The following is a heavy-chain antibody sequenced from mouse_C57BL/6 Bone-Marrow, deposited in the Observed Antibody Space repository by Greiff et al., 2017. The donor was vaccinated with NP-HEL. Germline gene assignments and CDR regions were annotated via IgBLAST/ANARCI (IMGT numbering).Heavy chain of an antibody. V-gene: IGHV1-39*01. CDR2: INPNYGTT. Sequence: VQLQQSGPELVKPGASVKISCKASGYSFTDYNMNWVQQSNGKSLEWIGVINPNYGTTSYNQKFKGKATLTVDQSSSIAYMQLNSLTSEDSAVYYCARSITTVVYWYFDVWGTGTTVTVSS. J-gene: IGHJ1*03. CDR1: GYSFTDYN. D-gene: IGHD1-1*01. CDR3: ARSITTVVYWYFDV.